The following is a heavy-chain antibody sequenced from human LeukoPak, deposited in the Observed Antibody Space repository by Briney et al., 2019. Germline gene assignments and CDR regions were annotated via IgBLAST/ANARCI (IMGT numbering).Heavy chain of an antibody. CDR2: TYPSGGT. CDR1: GGSISSYY. Sequence: SETLSLTCTVSGGSISSYYWSWIRQPAGKGLELIGRTYPSGGTDYNPSLKSRVTMSIDTSKNQFSLKLSSVTAADTAMYYCAWGPGGATAQSFDYWGQGTLVTVSS. J-gene: IGHJ4*02. D-gene: IGHD5-12*01. V-gene: IGHV4-4*07. CDR3: AWGPGGATAQSFDY.